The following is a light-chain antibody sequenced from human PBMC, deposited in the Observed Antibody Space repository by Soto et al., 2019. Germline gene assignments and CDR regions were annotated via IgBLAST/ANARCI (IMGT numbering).Light chain of an antibody. CDR3: QQYHWAPDT. J-gene: IGKJ5*01. CDR1: QIVGGDT. CDR2: GAS. V-gene: IGKV3-20*01. Sequence: EIVLTQSPGTLSLSPGESATLSCRASQIVGGDTLAWFEQSPGHAPRLVIYGASNRAAGITDRFSGSGSGTDFTLTVSRLEPEDFAMYYCQQYHWAPDTFGQGTRLEIK.